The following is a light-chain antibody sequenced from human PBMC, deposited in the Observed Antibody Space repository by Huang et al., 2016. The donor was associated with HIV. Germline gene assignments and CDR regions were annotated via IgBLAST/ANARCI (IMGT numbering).Light chain of an antibody. Sequence: EIVMTQSPATLSVSPGERATLSCRASQSISTYLAWDQQQPGQAPRLLIHGAATRATGIPARCSGSGCGTEFTLTISSLQSEDFAVYYCQQYNDWPPLTFGGGTRVEIK. CDR3: QQYNDWPPLT. CDR2: GAA. CDR1: QSISTY. J-gene: IGKJ4*01. V-gene: IGKV3D-15*01.